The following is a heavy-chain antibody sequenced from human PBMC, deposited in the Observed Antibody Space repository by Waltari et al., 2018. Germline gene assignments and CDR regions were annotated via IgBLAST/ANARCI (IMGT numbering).Heavy chain of an antibody. Sequence: EVQLVESGGGLVQPGGSLRLSCAAPGFTFSRYWMSLVRPAPGKGLEWVANIKQDGSEKYYVDSVKGRFTISRDNAKNSLYLQMNSLRAEDTAVYYCARAPSYYDFWSGYDYWGQGTLVTVSS. CDR3: ARAPSYYDFWSGYDY. CDR2: IKQDGSEK. J-gene: IGHJ4*02. D-gene: IGHD3-3*01. V-gene: IGHV3-7*03. CDR1: GFTFSRYW.